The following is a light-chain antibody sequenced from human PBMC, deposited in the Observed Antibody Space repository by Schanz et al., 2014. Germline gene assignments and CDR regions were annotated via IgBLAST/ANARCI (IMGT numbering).Light chain of an antibody. Sequence: QSVLTQPPSVSGAPGQGVTISCTGSASNIGAGYDVHWYQQVPGTAPKPLIFDNTNRPSGVPDRFSGSKSGTSASLAITGLQAEDEADYYCSSYGGNLGVFGTGTKLTVL. CDR2: DNT. J-gene: IGLJ1*01. CDR3: SSYGGNLGV. CDR1: ASNIGAGYD. V-gene: IGLV1-40*01.